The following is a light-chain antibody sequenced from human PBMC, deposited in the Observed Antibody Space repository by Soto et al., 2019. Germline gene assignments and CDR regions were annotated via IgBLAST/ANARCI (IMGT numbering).Light chain of an antibody. CDR2: EVS. Sequence: QSALTQPASVSGSPRQSITISCTGTSSDVGNYNLVSWYQQYPGKAPKLMIYEVSKRPSGVSNRFTGSKSGNTASLTISWLQAEDEADYYCCSYAGSSTFYVFGTGTKLTVL. J-gene: IGLJ1*01. V-gene: IGLV2-23*02. CDR3: CSYAGSSTFYV. CDR1: SSDVGNYNL.